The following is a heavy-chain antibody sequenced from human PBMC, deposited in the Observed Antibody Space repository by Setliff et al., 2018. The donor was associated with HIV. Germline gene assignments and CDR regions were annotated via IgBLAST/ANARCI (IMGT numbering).Heavy chain of an antibody. J-gene: IGHJ4*02. CDR1: GDSISRYY. CDR2: IYYSGSS. Sequence: PSETLSLTCTVSGDSISRYYWSWIRQPPGKGLEWIGYIYYSGSSNYNPSLKSRVTLSLDTSKNQFSLKLSSVTAADTAVYYCAREGWELASFDYWGQGTLVTVSS. V-gene: IGHV4-59*12. D-gene: IGHD1-26*01. CDR3: AREGWELASFDY.